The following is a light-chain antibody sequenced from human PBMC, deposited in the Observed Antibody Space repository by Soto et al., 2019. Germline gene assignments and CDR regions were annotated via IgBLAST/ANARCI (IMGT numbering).Light chain of an antibody. V-gene: IGLV2-8*01. CDR3: RSYEGSNNFV. Sequence: QSALTQPPSASGSPGQSVTISCTGTSSDVGGYNYVSWYQQHPGKAPKLMIYEVSKRPSGVPDRFSGSKSGNTASLTVSGLQAEDEADYYCRSYEGSNNFVFGGGTKLTVL. J-gene: IGLJ2*01. CDR2: EVS. CDR1: SSDVGGYNY.